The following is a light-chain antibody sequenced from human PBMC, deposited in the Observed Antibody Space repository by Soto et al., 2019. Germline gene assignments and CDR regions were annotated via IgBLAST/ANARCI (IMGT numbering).Light chain of an antibody. J-gene: IGLJ1*01. CDR1: SANIGSNT. V-gene: IGLV1-44*01. Sequence: QSVLTQPPSVSGAPVQRVTISCTGSSANIGSNTVNWYQQLPGTAPKLLIYSNHQRPSRVPDPFSGSKSGTSASLAISGLQSEDEVDYYCAAWNDSLNGEYVFGTGTNLNVL. CDR3: AAWNDSLNGEYV. CDR2: SNH.